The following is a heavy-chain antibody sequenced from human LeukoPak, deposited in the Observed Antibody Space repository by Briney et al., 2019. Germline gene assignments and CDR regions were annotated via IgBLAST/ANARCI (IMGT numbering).Heavy chain of an antibody. J-gene: IGHJ6*02. D-gene: IGHD2-15*01. CDR2: ISAYNGNT. CDR1: AYTFTNYG. CDR3: SRGAARTRPGSYYYCMDV. V-gene: IGHV1-18*01. Sequence: GSVRVSCTASAYTFTNYGISWVRQAPGQGLEWMGWISAYNGNTYYAQTLQGRVTMTTDTSTSSAYIQLRSLTCDDPAVYYCSRGAARTRPGSYYYCMDVWGQGTTVTVSS.